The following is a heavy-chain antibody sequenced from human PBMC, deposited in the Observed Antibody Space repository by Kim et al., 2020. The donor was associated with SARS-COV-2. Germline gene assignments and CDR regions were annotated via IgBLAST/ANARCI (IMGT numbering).Heavy chain of an antibody. D-gene: IGHD3-10*01. V-gene: IGHV3-7*03. CDR1: GITFSAYW. J-gene: IGHJ6*02. Sequence: GGSLRLSCAVSGITFSAYWMTWVRQAPGKGLEWVANIKQDGSEKYYVDSVRGRFTISRDNAKDSLFLQMNSLRVEDTAVYYCAKSLHYYGSGRSYGMDDWGQGTTVTVSS. CDR2: IKQDGSEK. CDR3: AKSLHYYGSGRSYGMDD.